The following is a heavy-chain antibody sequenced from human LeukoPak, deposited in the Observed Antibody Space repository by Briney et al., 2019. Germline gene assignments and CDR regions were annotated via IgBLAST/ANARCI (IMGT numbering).Heavy chain of an antibody. CDR2: ISYSGST. Sequence: SETLSLTCTVSGGSVSSGSSYWSWIRQPPGKGLEWIGYISYSGSTIYNPSLRSRVTISVDTSKNQCSLKLNSVTAADTAVYYCARETYYYDSSGYYSHNAFDIWGQGTMVTVSS. D-gene: IGHD3-22*01. J-gene: IGHJ3*02. V-gene: IGHV4-61*01. CDR3: ARETYYYDSSGYYSHNAFDI. CDR1: GGSVSSGSSY.